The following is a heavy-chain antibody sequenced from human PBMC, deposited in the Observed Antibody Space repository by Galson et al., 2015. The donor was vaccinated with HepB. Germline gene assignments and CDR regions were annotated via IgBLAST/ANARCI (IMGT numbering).Heavy chain of an antibody. CDR2: ISSHSGKK. V-gene: IGHV1-18*01. CDR1: GYSFTTYG. Sequence: SVKVSCKASGYSFTTYGFNWVRQAPGQGLEWMGWISSHSGKKFHGQQLQGRVTMTTDTSTSTVYLELRSLRSDDTAVYYCAGDREKDRTWIQVNHSDYGMDVWGQGTTVTVSS. CDR3: AGDREKDRTWIQVNHSDYGMDV. J-gene: IGHJ6*02. D-gene: IGHD5-18*01.